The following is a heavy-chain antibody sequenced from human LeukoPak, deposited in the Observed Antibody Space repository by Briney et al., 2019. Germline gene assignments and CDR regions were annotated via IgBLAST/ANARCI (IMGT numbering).Heavy chain of an antibody. V-gene: IGHV3-23*01. CDR3: AKGAYYYDSSGYYSLGY. Sequence: PGGSLRLSCAASGFTFSSYAMSWVRQAPGKGLEWVSAISGSGGSTYYADSVKGRFTISRDNSKNTLYLQMNSLRAEDTAVYYCAKGAYYYDSSGYYSLGYWGRGTLVTVSS. D-gene: IGHD3-22*01. J-gene: IGHJ4*02. CDR2: ISGSGGST. CDR1: GFTFSSYA.